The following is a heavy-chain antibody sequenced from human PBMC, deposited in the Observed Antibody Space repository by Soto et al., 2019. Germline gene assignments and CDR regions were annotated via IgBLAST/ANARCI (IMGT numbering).Heavy chain of an antibody. J-gene: IGHJ6*02. D-gene: IGHD6-19*01. V-gene: IGHV4-34*01. CDR1: GDSLRGQS. Sequence: SETLSLTCAVVGDSLRGQSWNWIRQSPGKGLEWIGELDQSGGTNYNPSLKRRAIISDDTSKNQFSLTLTSVTAADTAVYYCAREDSYGWSGESLDVWGQGTTATVSS. CDR3: AREDSYGWSGESLDV. CDR2: LDQSGGT.